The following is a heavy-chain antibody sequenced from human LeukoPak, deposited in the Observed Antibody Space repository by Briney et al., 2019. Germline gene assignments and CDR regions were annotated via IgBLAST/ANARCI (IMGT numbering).Heavy chain of an antibody. D-gene: IGHD2-2*01. V-gene: IGHV3-23*01. CDR2: ISGSGGST. CDR1: GFTFSSYA. Sequence: PGGSLRLSCAASGFTFSSYAMSWVRQAPGKGLEWVSAISGSGGSTYYADSVKGRFTISRENGKNSLYLQMDSLRAEDTAVYYCARGGHQLLFTNGIYYFDYWGQGTLVSVST. J-gene: IGHJ4*02. CDR3: ARGGHQLLFTNGIYYFDY.